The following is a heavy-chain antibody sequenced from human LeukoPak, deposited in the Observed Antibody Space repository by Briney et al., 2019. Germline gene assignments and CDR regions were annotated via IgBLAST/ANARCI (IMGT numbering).Heavy chain of an antibody. CDR1: GVSIASRNW. J-gene: IGHJ4*02. CDR3: AVSGGDYKVDY. D-gene: IGHD2-21*01. CDR2: IYHSDNP. Sequence: SETLSLTCTVSGVSIASRNWWGWVRQPPGKGLEWIGEIYHSDNPTYNPSLKSRVTISVDKSKNQFSLNLRSVTAADTAIYYRAVSGGDYKVDYWGQGTLVTVSS. V-gene: IGHV4-4*02.